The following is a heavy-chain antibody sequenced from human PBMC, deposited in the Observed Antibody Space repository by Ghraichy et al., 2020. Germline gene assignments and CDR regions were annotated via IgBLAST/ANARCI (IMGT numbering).Heavy chain of an antibody. CDR3: AKDEYYDSSGYYNY. J-gene: IGHJ4*02. CDR1: GFTFSSYA. Sequence: GGSLRLSCAASGFTFSSYAMSWVRQAPGKGLEWVSAISGSGGSTYYADSVKGRFTISRDNSKNTLYLQMNSLRAEDTAVYYCAKDEYYDSSGYYNYWGQGTLVTVSS. V-gene: IGHV3-23*01. D-gene: IGHD3-22*01. CDR2: ISGSGGST.